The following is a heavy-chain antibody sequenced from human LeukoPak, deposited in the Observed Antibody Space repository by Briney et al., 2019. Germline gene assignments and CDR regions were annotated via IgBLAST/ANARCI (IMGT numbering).Heavy chain of an antibody. J-gene: IGHJ5*02. CDR2: IWYDGSNK. V-gene: IGHV3-33*08. Sequence: GSLRLSCVASGFSFSNYGMHWVRPAPGKGLEWVAVIWYDGSNKYYADSVKGRFTISRDNSKNTLYLQMNSLRAEDTAVYYCARDGGNYDSSGSEFDPWGQGTLVTVSS. CDR1: GFSFSNYG. D-gene: IGHD3-22*01. CDR3: ARDGGNYDSSGSEFDP.